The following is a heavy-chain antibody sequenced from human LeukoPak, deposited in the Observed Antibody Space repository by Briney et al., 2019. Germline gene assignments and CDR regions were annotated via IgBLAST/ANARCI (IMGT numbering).Heavy chain of an antibody. D-gene: IGHD4-17*01. CDR1: GFTLSSYG. Sequence: GGSLRLSCPASGFTLSSYGMHWVRQAPGTGLEWVAFIRNEGSYKYYADSVKGRFTIYRDISKNFYYLQMDRLRDEDTAMYFCANGVIYGDYQWFDPWGQATLVTVSS. CDR2: IRNEGSYK. J-gene: IGHJ5*02. V-gene: IGHV3-30*02. CDR3: ANGVIYGDYQWFDP.